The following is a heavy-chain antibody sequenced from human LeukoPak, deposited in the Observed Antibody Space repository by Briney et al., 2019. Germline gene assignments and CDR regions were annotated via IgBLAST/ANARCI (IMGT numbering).Heavy chain of an antibody. D-gene: IGHD3-10*02. V-gene: IGHV3-21*01. CDR3: AELGITMIGGV. J-gene: IGHJ6*04. CDR1: GFTFSSYS. Sequence: GGSLRLSCASSGFTFSSYSMNWVRQAPGKGLEWVSSISSSSSYIYYADSVKGRFTISRDNAKNSLYLQMNSLRAEDTAVYYCAELGITMIGGVWGKGTTVTISS. CDR2: ISSSSSYI.